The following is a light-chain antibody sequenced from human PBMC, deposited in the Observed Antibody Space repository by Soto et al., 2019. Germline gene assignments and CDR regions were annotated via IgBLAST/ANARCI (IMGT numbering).Light chain of an antibody. Sequence: DIQMTQSPSSLSTSVGHRVTITCRASQNINNYLHWYQQKPGKAPKLLIYAASSLQSGVPSRFSGSGSGTDFTLTISSLQPEDFATYYCQQSYSTPYTFGQGTKLEIK. J-gene: IGKJ2*01. CDR3: QQSYSTPYT. CDR2: AAS. CDR1: QNINNY. V-gene: IGKV1-39*01.